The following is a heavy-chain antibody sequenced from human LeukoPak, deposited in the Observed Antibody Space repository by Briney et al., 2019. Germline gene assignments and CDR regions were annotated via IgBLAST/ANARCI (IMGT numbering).Heavy chain of an antibody. CDR1: GFTFDDYA. D-gene: IGHD3-10*01. CDR3: TKDISASGNYGMDV. J-gene: IGHJ6*02. V-gene: IGHV3-9*01. Sequence: GGSLRLSCAASGFTFDDYAMHWVRQAPGKGLEWVSGISWNSGSIGYADSVKGRFTISRDNAKNSLYLQMNSLRGEDTAFYYCTKDISASGNYGMDVWGQGTTVTVSS. CDR2: ISWNSGSI.